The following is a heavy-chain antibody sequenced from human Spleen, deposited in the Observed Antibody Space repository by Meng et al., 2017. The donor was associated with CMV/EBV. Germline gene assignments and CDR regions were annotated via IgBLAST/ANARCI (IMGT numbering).Heavy chain of an antibody. D-gene: IGHD1-7*01. Sequence: GGSLRLSCAASGFIVSSNYMSWVRQAPGKGLEWVSRINSDGSSTSYADSVKGRFTISRDNAKNTLYLQMNSLRAEDTAVYYCARGGITGTTRWGQGTLVTVSS. CDR1: GFIVSSNY. CDR3: ARGGITGTTR. J-gene: IGHJ4*02. CDR2: INSDGSST. V-gene: IGHV3-74*01.